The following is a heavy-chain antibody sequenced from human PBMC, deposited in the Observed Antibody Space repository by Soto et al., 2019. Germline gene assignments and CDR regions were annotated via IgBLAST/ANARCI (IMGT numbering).Heavy chain of an antibody. D-gene: IGHD3-22*01. Sequence: GGSLRLSCAASGFTFSSYAMSWVRQAPGKGLEWVSAISGSGGSTYYADSVKGRFTISKDNSKNALYLQMNSLRAEDTAVYYCAKETYYYDSSGYLDYWGQGTLVTVSS. J-gene: IGHJ4*02. CDR1: GFTFSSYA. CDR2: ISGSGGST. CDR3: AKETYYYDSSGYLDY. V-gene: IGHV3-23*01.